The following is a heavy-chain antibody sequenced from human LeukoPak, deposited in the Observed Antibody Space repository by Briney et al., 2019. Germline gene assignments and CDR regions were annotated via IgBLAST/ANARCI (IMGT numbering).Heavy chain of an antibody. V-gene: IGHV3-23*01. CDR1: GFTFSNYA. CDR3: AKGRPFLRNYFDY. J-gene: IGHJ4*02. D-gene: IGHD2/OR15-2a*01. Sequence: GGSLRLSCAASGFTFSNYAMSWVRQAPGKGLEWVSGSSESGDTTYHADSVKGRFTISRDNSKKTLYLQMNSLRVDDTAVYYCAKGRPFLRNYFDYRGQGALVTVSS. CDR2: SSESGDTT.